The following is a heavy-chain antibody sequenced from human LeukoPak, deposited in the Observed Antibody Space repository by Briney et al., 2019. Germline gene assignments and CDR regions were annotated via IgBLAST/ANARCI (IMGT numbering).Heavy chain of an antibody. CDR3: ARGVAVAGNGFSAFDI. Sequence: GGSLGLSCAASGFTFDDYGMSWVRQAPGKGLEWVSGINWNGGSTGYADSVKGRLTISRDNAKNSLYLQMNSLRAEDTALYYCARGVAVAGNGFSAFDIWGQGTMVTVSS. CDR2: INWNGGST. J-gene: IGHJ3*02. V-gene: IGHV3-20*04. D-gene: IGHD6-19*01. CDR1: GFTFDDYG.